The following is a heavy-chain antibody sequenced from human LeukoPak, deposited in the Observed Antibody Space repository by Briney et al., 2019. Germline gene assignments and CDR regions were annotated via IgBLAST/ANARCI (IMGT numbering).Heavy chain of an antibody. Sequence: PSETLSLTCTVSGGSISSYYWSWIRQPPGKGREWIGYTYYSGSTNYNPSLKRRATISVDTSKHPFSLKLSSVTAADTAVYYCARDGGRRYYGSGSYYNRQYYYYGMDVWGKGTTVTVSS. CDR1: GGSISSYY. CDR3: ARDGGRRYYGSGSYYNRQYYYYGMDV. CDR2: TYYSGST. D-gene: IGHD3-10*01. V-gene: IGHV4-59*01. J-gene: IGHJ6*04.